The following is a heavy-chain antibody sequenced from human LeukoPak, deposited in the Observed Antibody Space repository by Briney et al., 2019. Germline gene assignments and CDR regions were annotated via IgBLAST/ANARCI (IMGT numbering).Heavy chain of an antibody. D-gene: IGHD2-15*01. CDR2: ISYDGSNK. Sequence: PGGSLRLSCAASGFTFSSYAMHWVRQAPGKGLDWVAVISYDGSNKYYADSAKGRFTISRDNSKNTLYLQMNSLRAEGTAVYYCARDSGVAYNWFDPWGQGTLVTVSS. J-gene: IGHJ5*02. CDR1: GFTFSSYA. V-gene: IGHV3-30-3*01. CDR3: ARDSGVAYNWFDP.